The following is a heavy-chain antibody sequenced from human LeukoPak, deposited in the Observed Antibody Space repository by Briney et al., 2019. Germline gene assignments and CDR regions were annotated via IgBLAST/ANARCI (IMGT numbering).Heavy chain of an antibody. Sequence: SETLSLTCTVSGGSIRSNIYWGWIRQPPGKGLEWIGSIFYSGSTYHNPSLKSRLTISVDTSKNEFSLKLSSVTAADTAVYYCAREGYYGSGSTYYFDYWGQGTLVTVSS. CDR3: AREGYYGSGSTYYFDY. V-gene: IGHV4-39*02. J-gene: IGHJ4*02. CDR1: GGSIRSNIY. CDR2: IFYSGST. D-gene: IGHD3-10*01.